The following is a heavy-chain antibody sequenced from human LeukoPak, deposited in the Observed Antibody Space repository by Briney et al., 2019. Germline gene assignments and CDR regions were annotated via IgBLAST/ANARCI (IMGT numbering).Heavy chain of an antibody. CDR1: GYTFTSYY. D-gene: IGHD3-22*01. CDR3: ARTDGRTYYYDSSGAGTFDI. CDR2: INPSGGST. Sequence: ASVKVSCKASGYTFTSYYMHCVRQAPGQGLEWMGIINPSGGSTSYAQKFQGRVTMTRDTSTSTVYMELSSLRSEDTAVYYCARTDGRTYYYDSSGAGTFDIWGQGTMVTVSS. V-gene: IGHV1-46*01. J-gene: IGHJ3*02.